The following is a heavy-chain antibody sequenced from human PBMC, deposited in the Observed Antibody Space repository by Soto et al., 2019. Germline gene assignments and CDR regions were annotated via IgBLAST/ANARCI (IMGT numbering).Heavy chain of an antibody. Sequence: SETLSLTCTVSGGSISSGGYYWSWIRQHPGKGLEWIGYIYYSGSTYYNPSLKSRVTISVDTSKNQFSLKLSSVTAADTAVYYCARESDGFGDTFSFFDYWGQGTLVTVSS. D-gene: IGHD3-10*01. CDR1: GGSISSGGYY. CDR3: ARESDGFGDTFSFFDY. J-gene: IGHJ4*02. V-gene: IGHV4-31*03. CDR2: IYYSGST.